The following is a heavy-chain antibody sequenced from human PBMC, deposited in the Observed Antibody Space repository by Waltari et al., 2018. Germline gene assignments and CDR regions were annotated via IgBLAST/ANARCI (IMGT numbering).Heavy chain of an antibody. CDR1: GYTFTGYY. CDR2: INPNSGGT. Sequence: QVQLVQSGAEVKKPGASVKVYCKASGYTFTGYYMHWVRQAPGQGLEWMGRINPNSGGTNYAQKFQGRVTMTRDTSISTAYMELSRLRSDDTAVYYCARSRYGSGSYYPYGMDVWGQGTTVTVSS. D-gene: IGHD3-10*01. V-gene: IGHV1-2*06. CDR3: ARSRYGSGSYYPYGMDV. J-gene: IGHJ6*02.